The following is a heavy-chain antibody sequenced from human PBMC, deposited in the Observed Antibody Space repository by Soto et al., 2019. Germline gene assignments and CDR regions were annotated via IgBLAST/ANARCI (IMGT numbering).Heavy chain of an antibody. Sequence: PGESLKISCKGSGYIFSIYWIVWVRQVPGKGLEWMGIIYPGDSDTRYSPSFQGQVTISADKSISTAYLQWSSLKASDTAMYYCAGGGVRGVITPPRDYYGMDVWVQGTTVTVSS. CDR1: GYIFSIYW. CDR3: AGGGVRGVITPPRDYYGMDV. CDR2: IYPGDSDT. J-gene: IGHJ6*02. D-gene: IGHD3-10*01. V-gene: IGHV5-51*01.